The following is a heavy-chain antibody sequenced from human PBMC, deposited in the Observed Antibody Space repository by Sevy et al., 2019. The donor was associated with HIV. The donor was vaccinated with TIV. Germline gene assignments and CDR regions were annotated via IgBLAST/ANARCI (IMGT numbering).Heavy chain of an antibody. CDR3: ALERLSSDVAEYFQN. CDR2: ISSSSRYI. J-gene: IGHJ1*01. V-gene: IGHV3-21*06. CDR1: GFTFSTYS. D-gene: IGHD1-1*01. Sequence: GGSLRLSCAASGFTFSTYSMNWVRQAPGKGLEWVSCISSSSRYIYYADSVKGRFTISRDNFKNSLSLQMNSLRAEDTAVYFCALERLSSDVAEYFQNWGQGTLVTVSS.